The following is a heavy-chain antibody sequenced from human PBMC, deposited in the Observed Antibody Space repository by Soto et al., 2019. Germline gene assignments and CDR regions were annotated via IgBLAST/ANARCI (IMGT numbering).Heavy chain of an antibody. J-gene: IGHJ4*02. CDR2: IRHDGSNI. Sequence: GGSLRLSCAASGTIFSGYGMHWVRQAPGKGLEWVAVIRHDGSNIYYADSVTGRFTISRDNSKKTLYLQMDSLRAEDTAVYYCARDGVGATTYFGCLDYWGQGALVTVSS. CDR3: ARDGVGATTYFGCLDY. V-gene: IGHV3-33*01. CDR1: GTIFSGYG. D-gene: IGHD1-26*01.